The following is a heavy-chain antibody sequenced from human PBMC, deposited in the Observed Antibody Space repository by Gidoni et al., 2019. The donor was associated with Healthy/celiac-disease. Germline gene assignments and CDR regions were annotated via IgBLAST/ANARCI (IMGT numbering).Heavy chain of an antibody. V-gene: IGHV3-7*01. CDR2: IKQDGSEK. CDR1: GFTFSSYW. CDR3: AKRYSGYDVFDY. J-gene: IGHJ4*02. D-gene: IGHD5-12*01. Sequence: EVQLVESGGGLVQPGGSLRLSCAAAGFTFSSYWMSWVRQAPGTGLEWVANIKQDGSEKYYVDSVKGRFTISRDNAKNSLYLQMNSLRAEDTAVYYCAKRYSGYDVFDYWGQGTLVTVSS.